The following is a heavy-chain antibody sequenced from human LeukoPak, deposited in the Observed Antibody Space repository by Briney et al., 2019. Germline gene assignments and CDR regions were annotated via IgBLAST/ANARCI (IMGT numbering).Heavy chain of an antibody. CDR2: IRSKANSYAT. CDR1: GFTFSGSA. V-gene: IGHV3-73*01. CDR3: TRRWQQLTFDY. Sequence: GGSLRLSCAASGFTFSGSAMHWVRQASGKGLEWVGRIRSKANSYATAYAASVKGRFTISRDDSKNTAYLQMNSLKTEDTAVYYCTRRWQQLTFDYWGQGTLVTVSS. D-gene: IGHD6-13*01. J-gene: IGHJ4*02.